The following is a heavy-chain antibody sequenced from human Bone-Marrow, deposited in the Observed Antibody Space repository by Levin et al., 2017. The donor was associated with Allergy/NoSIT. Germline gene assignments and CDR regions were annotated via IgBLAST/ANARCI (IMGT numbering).Heavy chain of an antibody. J-gene: IGHJ4*02. V-gene: IGHV3-30*04. CDR2: ISDGGSVK. CDR1: GFSFSIYA. Sequence: PGGSLRLSCVASGFSFSIYAMHWFRLAPGKGPEWVAFISDGGSVKHYADSVKGRATISRDNSKNSLSLQMSSLRAEDTAVYYCATEYSGRPFEFWGQGTLVTVSS. CDR3: ATEYSGRPFEF. D-gene: IGHD5-12*01.